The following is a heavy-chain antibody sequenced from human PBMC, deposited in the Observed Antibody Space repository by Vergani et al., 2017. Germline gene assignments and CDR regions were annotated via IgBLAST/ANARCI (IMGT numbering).Heavy chain of an antibody. Sequence: QVQLQQWGAGLLKPSETLSLTCAVYGGSFSGYYWSWIRQPPGKGLEWIGEINHSGRTNYNPSLKSRVTISVDTSKNQFSLKLSSVTAADTAVYYCARVGRDYGVPTADYFDYWGQGTLVTVSS. J-gene: IGHJ4*02. CDR3: ARVGRDYGVPTADYFDY. CDR2: INHSGRT. CDR1: GGSFSGYY. D-gene: IGHD4-17*01. V-gene: IGHV4-34*01.